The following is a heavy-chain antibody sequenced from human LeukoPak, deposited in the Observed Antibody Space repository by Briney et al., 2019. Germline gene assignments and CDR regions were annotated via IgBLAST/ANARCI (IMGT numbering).Heavy chain of an antibody. V-gene: IGHV3-23*01. Sequence: GGSLRLSCAASGITFIKYSMTWVRQTPGKGLEWVSAITGSGAFTDYADSVKGRFTISRDNSKNMLYLQMNSLRAEDTAVYYCAKRSAESSGYFDYWGQGTLVTVSS. D-gene: IGHD6-19*01. J-gene: IGHJ4*02. CDR2: ITGSGAFT. CDR3: AKRSAESSGYFDY. CDR1: GITFIKYS.